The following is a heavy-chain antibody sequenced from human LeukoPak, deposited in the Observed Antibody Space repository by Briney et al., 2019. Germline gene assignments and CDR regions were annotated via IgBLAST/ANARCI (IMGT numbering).Heavy chain of an antibody. CDR2: ISTSGST. CDR3: ARVRYSDSSVLTRKRSYYFDY. D-gene: IGHD3-22*01. CDR1: GGSISSYY. J-gene: IGHJ4*02. V-gene: IGHV4-4*07. Sequence: SETLSLTCTVSGGSISSYYWSWIRQPAGKGLGSSGHISTSGSTNYNPSLKSRVTMSVDTSKNQFSLKLSSVTAADTAVYYCARVRYSDSSVLTRKRSYYFDYWGQGTLVTVSS.